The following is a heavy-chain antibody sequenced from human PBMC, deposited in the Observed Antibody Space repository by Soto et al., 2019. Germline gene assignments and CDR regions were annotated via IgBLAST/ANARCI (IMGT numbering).Heavy chain of an antibody. CDR2: ISYDGSNK. CDR1: GFTFSSYA. V-gene: IGHV3-30-3*01. D-gene: IGHD5-12*01. CDR3: ARVRIVATIWTRDYYYGMDV. Sequence: GGSLRLSCAASGFTFSSYAMHWVRQAPGKGLEWVAVISYDGSNKYYADSVKGRFTISRDNSKNTLYLQMNSLRAEDTAVYYCARVRIVATIWTRDYYYGMDVCGQGTTVTVSS. J-gene: IGHJ6*02.